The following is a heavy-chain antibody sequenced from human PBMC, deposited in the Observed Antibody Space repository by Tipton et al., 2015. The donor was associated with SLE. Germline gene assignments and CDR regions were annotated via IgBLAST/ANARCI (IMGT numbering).Heavy chain of an antibody. CDR2: IIPMFGTA. D-gene: IGHD3-10*01. J-gene: IGHJ6*02. CDR1: GGTFSSYT. Sequence: QVQLVQSGAEVKKPGSSLKVSCKASGGTFSSYTVTWVRQAPGQGLGWMGGIIPMFGTANYAQKFQGRVTITADEFTTPAYMELSSLRSDDTAVYYCVRGNSGPAQYYSDMDVWGQGTTVTVSS. V-gene: IGHV1-69*01. CDR3: VRGNSGPAQYYSDMDV.